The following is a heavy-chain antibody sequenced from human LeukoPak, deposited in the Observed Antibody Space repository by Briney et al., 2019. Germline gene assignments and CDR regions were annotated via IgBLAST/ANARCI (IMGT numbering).Heavy chain of an antibody. CDR3: ARSAEHCNNGVCFTDYYMDV. CDR2: INPNSGDT. V-gene: IGHV1-2*06. Sequence: WASVKVSCKASGYTFSGSYIHWVRQAPGQGLEWLGRINPNSGDTNYAQNLHGRVTMTSDTSITTAYMELNSLTSDDTAVYFCARSAEHCNNGVCFTDYYMDVWGKGTTVTVSS. CDR1: GYTFSGSY. J-gene: IGHJ6*03. D-gene: IGHD2-8*01.